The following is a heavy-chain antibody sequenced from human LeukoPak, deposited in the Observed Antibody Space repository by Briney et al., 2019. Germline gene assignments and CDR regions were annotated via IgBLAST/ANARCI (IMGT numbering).Heavy chain of an antibody. CDR3: AREQYYYGSGTHFDY. V-gene: IGHV3-33*01. D-gene: IGHD3-10*01. J-gene: IGHJ4*02. CDR1: GFTFSSYG. Sequence: GGSLRLSCAASGFTFSSYGMHWVRQAPGKGLDWVAVIWYDGTNKYYADSVKGRFTISRDNSKNTLYLQMNSLRAEDTAQYYCAREQYYYGSGTHFDYWGQGTLVTVSS. CDR2: IWYDGTNK.